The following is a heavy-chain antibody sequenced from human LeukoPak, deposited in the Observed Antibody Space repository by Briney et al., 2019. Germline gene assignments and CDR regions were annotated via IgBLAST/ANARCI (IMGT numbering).Heavy chain of an antibody. CDR3: ARLYKYRGGWSTFDY. V-gene: IGHV4-59*08. CDR2: TYSSGST. J-gene: IGHJ4*02. Sequence: SETLSLTCTVSGGSIINSHWSWIRQPPGKGLEWIGFTYSSGSTNYNPSLKSRVTISVDTSKNQFSLKLTSVTAADTAVYYCARLYKYRGGWSTFDYWGQGTLVTVSS. D-gene: IGHD6-19*01. CDR1: GGSIINSH.